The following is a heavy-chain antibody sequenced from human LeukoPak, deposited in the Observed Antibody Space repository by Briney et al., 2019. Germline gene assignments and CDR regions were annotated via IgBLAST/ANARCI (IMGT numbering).Heavy chain of an antibody. CDR2: ISGSGGAT. J-gene: IGHJ6*02. D-gene: IGHD1-26*01. CDR1: GFTFTNHA. Sequence: PGGSLRLSCAASGFTFTNHAMHWVRQAPGKGLEWVSAISGSGGATYYADSVKGRFTISRDNAKSSLYLQMNSLRAEDTAVYYCARDRSGSYPETYGMDVWGQGTTVTVSS. V-gene: IGHV3-23*01. CDR3: ARDRSGSYPETYGMDV.